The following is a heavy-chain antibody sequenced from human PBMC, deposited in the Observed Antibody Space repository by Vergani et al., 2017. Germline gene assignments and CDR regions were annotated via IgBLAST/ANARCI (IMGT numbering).Heavy chain of an antibody. CDR1: GFTFSSYG. V-gene: IGHV3-33*01. D-gene: IGHD2-15*01. J-gene: IGHJ5*02. CDR2: IWYDGSNK. CDR3: ARGCSGGSCYPT. Sequence: VQLVESGGGLVQPGGSLRLSCAASGFTFSSYGMHWVRQAPGKGLEWVAVIWYDGSNKYYADSVKGRFTISRDNSKNTLYLQMNSLRAEDTAVYYCARGCSGGSCYPTWGQGTLVTVSS.